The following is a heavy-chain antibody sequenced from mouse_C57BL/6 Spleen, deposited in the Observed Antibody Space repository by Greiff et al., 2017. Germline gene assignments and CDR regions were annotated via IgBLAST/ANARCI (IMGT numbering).Heavy chain of an antibody. Sequence: VQLKESGGGLVKPGGSLKLSCAASGFTFSSYAMSWVRQTPEKRLEWVATISDGGSYTYYPDNVKGRFTISRDNAKNNLYLQMSHLESEDTAMYYCAREGIYGSFFFDYWGQGTTLTVSS. D-gene: IGHD1-1*01. CDR3: AREGIYGSFFFDY. J-gene: IGHJ2*01. CDR1: GFTFSSYA. V-gene: IGHV5-4*01. CDR2: ISDGGSYT.